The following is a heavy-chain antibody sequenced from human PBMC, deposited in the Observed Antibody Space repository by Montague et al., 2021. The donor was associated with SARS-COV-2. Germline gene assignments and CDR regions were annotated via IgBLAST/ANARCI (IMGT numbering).Heavy chain of an antibody. CDR2: INGYGGST. V-gene: IGHV3-23*01. Sequence: SLRLSCAASGFSFSDYAMNWVRQAPGKGLEWVSSINGYGGSTKYADSVKGRFTISRDNSKNTLYLQMNSLRAEDTAVYYCAKTRDPLSWSPFDFWGQGALVTVSS. J-gene: IGHJ4*02. D-gene: IGHD6-13*01. CDR3: AKTRDPLSWSPFDF. CDR1: GFSFSDYA.